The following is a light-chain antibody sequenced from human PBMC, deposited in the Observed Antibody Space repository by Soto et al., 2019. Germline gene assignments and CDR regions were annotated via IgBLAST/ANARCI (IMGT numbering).Light chain of an antibody. CDR2: DAF. CDR1: QSVGSN. CDR3: QQHSNWPLT. J-gene: IGKJ4*01. Sequence: EIVLTQSPAPLSLTPGEIATLSCRASQSVGSNLVWYQQKPGQAPRLLIYDAFNRATGIPARFSGSGSGTDFTLTISSLEPEDFAVYYCQQHSNWPLTFGGGTKVEIK. V-gene: IGKV3-11*01.